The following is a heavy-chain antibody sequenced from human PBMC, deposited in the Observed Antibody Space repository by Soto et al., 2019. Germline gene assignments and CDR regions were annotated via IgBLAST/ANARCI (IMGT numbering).Heavy chain of an antibody. CDR1: GGSFSGYY. V-gene: IGHV4-34*01. CDR3: ARRGAGKQLVRGLDY. Sequence: PSETLSLTCAVYGGSFSGYYWSWIRQPPGKGLEWIGEINYSGSTNYNPSLKSRVTISVDTSKNQFSLKLSSVTAADTAVYYCARRGAGKQLVRGLDYWGQGTLVTVS. J-gene: IGHJ4*02. D-gene: IGHD6-13*01. CDR2: INYSGST.